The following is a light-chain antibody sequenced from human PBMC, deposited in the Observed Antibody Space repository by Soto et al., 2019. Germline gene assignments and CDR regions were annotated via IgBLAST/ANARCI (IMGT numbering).Light chain of an antibody. Sequence: DIQMTQSPSSLSASVGDRVTITCRASQTIIIWLAWYQQKPGKGLKVIIYRASNLQTGVPSRFSGSGSGTEFTLTINSLQPDDFATYFCQQYNVYPWTFGQGTKVET. V-gene: IGKV1-5*03. CDR1: QTIIIW. CDR2: RAS. CDR3: QQYNVYPWT. J-gene: IGKJ1*01.